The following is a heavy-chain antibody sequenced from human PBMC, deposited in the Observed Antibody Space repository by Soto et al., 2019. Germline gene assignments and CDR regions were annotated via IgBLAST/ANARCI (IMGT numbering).Heavy chain of an antibody. Sequence: SVKVSGKVSGYTFTTYCISWVRQAPGQGLEWMGWTSAYNGNTNYAQKLQGRVTMTTDTSTSTAYMELRSPRSDDTAVYYRARDPLVLRYFDWSQGGNWFDPWGQGTLVTVS. J-gene: IGHJ5*02. D-gene: IGHD3-9*01. V-gene: IGHV1-18*04. CDR2: TSAYNGNT. CDR3: ARDPLVLRYFDWSQGGNWFDP. CDR1: GYTFTTYC.